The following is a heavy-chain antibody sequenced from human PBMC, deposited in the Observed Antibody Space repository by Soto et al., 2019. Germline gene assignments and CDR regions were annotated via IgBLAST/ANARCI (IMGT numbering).Heavy chain of an antibody. D-gene: IGHD3-10*01. CDR1: GYTFTSYD. CDR3: TRDSGYYYGSGRPYYLAY. V-gene: IGHV1-8*01. J-gene: IGHJ4*02. CDR2: MDPNSGEA. Sequence: ASVKVSCKASGYTFTSYDINWVRQATGQGLEWMGWMDPNSGEAGYAQKFQGRVTMTRDNSTSTAYMELSNLRSEDTAISYCTRDSGYYYGSGRPYYLAYWGQGTLVTVSS.